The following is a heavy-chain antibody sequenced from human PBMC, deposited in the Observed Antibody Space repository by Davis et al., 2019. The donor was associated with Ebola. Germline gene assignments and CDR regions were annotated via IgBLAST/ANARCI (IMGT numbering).Heavy chain of an antibody. J-gene: IGHJ4*02. V-gene: IGHV3-21*01. D-gene: IGHD3-22*01. CDR2: ISSSSSYI. Sequence: PGGSLRLSCAASGFTFSSYAMSWVRQAPGKGLEWVSSISSSSSYIYYADSVKGRFTISRDNAKNSLYLQMNSLRAEDTAVYYCARDDVSYYDSSGYFYWGQGTLVTVSS. CDR1: GFTFSSYA. CDR3: ARDDVSYYDSSGYFY.